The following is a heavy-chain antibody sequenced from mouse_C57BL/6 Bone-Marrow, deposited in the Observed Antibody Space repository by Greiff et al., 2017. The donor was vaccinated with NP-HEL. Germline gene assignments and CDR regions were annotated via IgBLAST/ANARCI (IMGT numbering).Heavy chain of an antibody. D-gene: IGHD1-1*01. J-gene: IGHJ4*01. CDR1: GFTFSSYG. V-gene: IGHV5-6*01. CDR3: ARHGGELPGAMDY. Sequence: EVHLVESGGDLVKPGGSLKLSCAASGFTFSSYGMSWVRQTPDKRLEWVATISSGGSYTYYPDSVKGRFTISRDNAKNTLYLQMSSLKSEDTAMYYCARHGGELPGAMDYWGQGTSVTVSS. CDR2: ISSGGSYT.